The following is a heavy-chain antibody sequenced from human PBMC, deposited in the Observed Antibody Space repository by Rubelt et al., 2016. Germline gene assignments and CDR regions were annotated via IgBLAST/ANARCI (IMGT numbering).Heavy chain of an antibody. CDR3: AHEQTDGGVDS. CDR2: IYHSGMT. Sequence: QLQLQESCPGLVKPSETLSLTCTVSGASINIISYYCGWIRQPPGKGLEWIGEIYHSGMTNYNASLEYLGIMSIDKSKNQRSRKVNSVTAAETAVYYCAHEQTDGGVDSWGQGTLVTVSS. D-gene: IGHD1/OR15-1a*01. J-gene: IGHJ4*02. V-gene: IGHV4-39*07. CDR1: GASINIISYY.